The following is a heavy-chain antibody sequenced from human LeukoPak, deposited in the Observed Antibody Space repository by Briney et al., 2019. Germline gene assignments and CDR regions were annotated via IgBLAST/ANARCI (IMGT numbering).Heavy chain of an antibody. V-gene: IGHV3-23*01. Sequence: GGSLRLSCAASGFTFSSYAMSWVRQAPGKGLEWVSAISGSGGSTYYADSVKGRFTISRDNSRNTLYLQMNSLRAEDTAVYYCAKDWVELGYNWFDPWGQGTLVTVSS. CDR1: GFTFSSYA. CDR2: ISGSGGST. CDR3: AKDWVELGYNWFDP. D-gene: IGHD6-13*01. J-gene: IGHJ5*02.